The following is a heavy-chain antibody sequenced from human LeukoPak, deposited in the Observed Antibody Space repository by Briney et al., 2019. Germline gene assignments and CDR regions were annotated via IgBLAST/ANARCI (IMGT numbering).Heavy chain of an antibody. D-gene: IGHD6-13*01. CDR3: ARVGAAAAGY. CDR2: INHSGST. J-gene: IGHJ4*02. V-gene: IGHV4-34*01. CDR1: GGSFSGYY. Sequence: PSETLSLPCAVYGGSFSGYYWSWIRQPPGKGLEWIGEINHSGSTNYNPSLKSRVTISVDTSKNQFSLKLSSVTAADTAVYYCARVGAAAAGYWGQGTLVTVSS.